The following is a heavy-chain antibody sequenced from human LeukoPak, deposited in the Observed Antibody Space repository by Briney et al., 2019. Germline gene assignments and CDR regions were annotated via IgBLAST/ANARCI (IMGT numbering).Heavy chain of an antibody. CDR3: ASGYCSGGSCYSFGY. J-gene: IGHJ4*02. CDR1: GFTVSSNY. D-gene: IGHD2-15*01. V-gene: IGHV3-53*01. CDR2: IYSGGST. Sequence: PGGSLRLSCAASGFTVSSNYMSWVRQAPGKGLEWVSVIYSGGSTYYADSVKGRFTISRDNSKNTLYLQMNSLRAEDTAVYYCASGYCSGGSCYSFGYWGQGTLVTVSS.